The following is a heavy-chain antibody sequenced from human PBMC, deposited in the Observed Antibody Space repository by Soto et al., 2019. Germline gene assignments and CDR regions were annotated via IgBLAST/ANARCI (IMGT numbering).Heavy chain of an antibody. V-gene: IGHV1-18*01. Sequence: ASVKVSCKASGYTFTSYGISWVRQAPGQGLEWMGWISAYNGNTNYAQKLQGRVTMTTDTSTSTAYMELRSLRSDDTAMYFFAIDRPDTSFDVRGQGTLVTVSS. D-gene: IGHD5-18*01. CDR1: GYTFTSYG. CDR2: ISAYNGNT. CDR3: AIDRPDTSFDV. J-gene: IGHJ4*02.